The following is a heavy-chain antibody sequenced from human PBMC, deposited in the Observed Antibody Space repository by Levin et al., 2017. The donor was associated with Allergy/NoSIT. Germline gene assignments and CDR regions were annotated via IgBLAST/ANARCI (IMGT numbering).Heavy chain of an antibody. J-gene: IGHJ4*02. CDR3: ARVTYYYGSGSYNLDY. CDR2: IHHSGST. V-gene: IGHV4-4*02. CDR1: GGFISRSNW. Sequence: SETLSLTCAVSGGFISRSNWWSWVRQPPGMGLAWIGEIHHSGSTKYNSSLKSRVTISVDKSKNQFSLKLSSVTAADTAVYYCARVTYYYGSGSYNLDYWGQGMRVTVSS. D-gene: IGHD3-10*01.